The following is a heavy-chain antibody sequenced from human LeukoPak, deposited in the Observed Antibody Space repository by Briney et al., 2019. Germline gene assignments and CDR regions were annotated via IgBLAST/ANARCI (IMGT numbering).Heavy chain of an antibody. CDR1: GGSFSGYY. CDR2: INHSGST. Sequence: ASETLSLTCAVYGGSFSGYYWSWIRQPPGKGLEWIGEINHSGSTNYNPSLESRVTISVDTSKNQFSLKLSSVTAADTAVYYCARGRGRYCSSTSCRYWFDPWGQGTLVTVSS. D-gene: IGHD2-2*01. V-gene: IGHV4-34*01. CDR3: ARGRGRYCSSTSCRYWFDP. J-gene: IGHJ5*02.